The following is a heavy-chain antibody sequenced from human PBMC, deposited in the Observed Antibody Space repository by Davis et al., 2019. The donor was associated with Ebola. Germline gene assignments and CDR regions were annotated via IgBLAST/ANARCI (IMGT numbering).Heavy chain of an antibody. CDR2: ISGSGGST. CDR3: AKVVSSITIFGHHFDY. V-gene: IGHV3-23*01. J-gene: IGHJ4*02. D-gene: IGHD3-3*01. CDR1: GFTFSSYA. Sequence: GESLKISCAASGFTFSSYAMSGVRQAPGKGLEWVSAISGSGGSTYYADSVKGRFTISRDNSKNTLYLQMNSLRAEDTAVYYCAKVVSSITIFGHHFDYWGQGTLVTVSS.